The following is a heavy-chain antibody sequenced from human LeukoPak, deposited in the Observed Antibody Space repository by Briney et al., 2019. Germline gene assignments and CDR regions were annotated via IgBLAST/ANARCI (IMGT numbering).Heavy chain of an antibody. J-gene: IGHJ4*02. D-gene: IGHD3-10*01. V-gene: IGHV3-23*01. CDR3: AHVSGTYYFLDS. CDR2: ICNTGGDI. CDR1: GFTFSSYA. Sequence: GGSLRLSCAASGFTFSSYAMIWVRLAPGKGLEWLSTICNTGGDIYYAASLKGRFTISRDNSRIPLYLHFNSLRAEDTAVYHRAHVSGTYYFLDSWGQGTLVTVSS.